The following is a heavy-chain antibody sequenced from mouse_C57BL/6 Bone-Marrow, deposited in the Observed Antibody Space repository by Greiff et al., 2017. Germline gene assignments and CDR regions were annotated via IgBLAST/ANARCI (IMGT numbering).Heavy chain of an antibody. D-gene: IGHD1-1*01. J-gene: IGHJ2*01. CDR3: AKYTTVVAYYFDY. V-gene: IGHV1-7*01. CDR2: INPSSGYT. CDR1: GYTFTSYW. Sequence: QVQLKESGAELAKPGASVKLSCKASGYTFTSYWMHWVKQRPGQGLEWIGYINPSSGYTKYNQKFKDKATCTADKSSSTADMQLSSLTYENSAVYYCAKYTTVVAYYFDYWGQGTTLTVSS.